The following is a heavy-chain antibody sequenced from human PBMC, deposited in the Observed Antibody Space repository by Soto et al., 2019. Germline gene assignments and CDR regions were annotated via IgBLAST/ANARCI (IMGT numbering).Heavy chain of an antibody. V-gene: IGHV4-34*01. CDR1: GGSFSGYY. CDR3: ALRSSTVPNLDY. D-gene: IGHD6-13*01. Sequence: QVQLQQWGAGLLKPSETLSLTCAVYGGSFSGYYWSWIRQPPGKGLEWIGEINHSGSTNYNPSLKIRVTISVDTSKNQFSLKLSSVTAADTAVYYCALRSSTVPNLDYWGQGTLVTVSS. J-gene: IGHJ4*02. CDR2: INHSGST.